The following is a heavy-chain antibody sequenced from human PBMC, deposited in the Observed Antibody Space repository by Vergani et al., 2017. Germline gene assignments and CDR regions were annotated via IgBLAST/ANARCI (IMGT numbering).Heavy chain of an antibody. CDR2: ISSSSSTI. D-gene: IGHD3-10*01. CDR3: ARDRGEFDA. CDR1: GFTFSSYS. V-gene: IGHV3-48*04. Sequence: EVQLVESGGGLVQPGGSLSLSCAASGFTFSSYSMNWVRQAPGKGLEWVSYISSSSSTIYYADSVKGRFTISRDNAKNSLYLQMNSLRAEDTAVYYCARDRGEFDAWGQGTLVTVSS. J-gene: IGHJ5*02.